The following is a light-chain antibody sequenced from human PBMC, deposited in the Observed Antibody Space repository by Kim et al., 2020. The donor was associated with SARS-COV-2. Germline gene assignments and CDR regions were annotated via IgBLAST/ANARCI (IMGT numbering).Light chain of an antibody. CDR1: QTVGTS. Sequence: IVLTQFPDTLSLSSGERATLSCRASQTVGTSLAWYQQKPGQAPSLLIYDASKRATGIPARFSGSGSGTDFTLTIGRLEPEDFAVYYCQQRGDWPITFGQGTRLEIK. V-gene: IGKV3-11*01. J-gene: IGKJ5*01. CDR3: QQRGDWPIT. CDR2: DAS.